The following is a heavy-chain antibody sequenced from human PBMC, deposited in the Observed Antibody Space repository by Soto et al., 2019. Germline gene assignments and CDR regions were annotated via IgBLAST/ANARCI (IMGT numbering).Heavy chain of an antibody. CDR2: ISSSGSTI. J-gene: IGHJ6*03. D-gene: IGHD2-15*01. V-gene: IGHV3-11*01. CDR3: ARVGAYCSGGSCYSITYYYYYMDV. Sequence: PVGSLRLSCAASGFTFSDYYMSWIRQAPGKGLEWVSYISSSGSTIYYADSVKGRFTISRDNAKNSLYLQMNSLRAEDTAVYYCARVGAYCSGGSCYSITYYYYYMDVWGKGTTVTVSS. CDR1: GFTFSDYY.